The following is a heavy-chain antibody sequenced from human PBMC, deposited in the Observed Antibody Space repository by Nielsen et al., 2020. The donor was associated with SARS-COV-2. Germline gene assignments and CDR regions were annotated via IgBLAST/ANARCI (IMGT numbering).Heavy chain of an antibody. CDR1: GFTYDDYA. Sequence: GESLKISCAASGFTYDDYAMTWVRQAPGKGLEWVSVISKTGSSTYYADSVKGRFTISRDNSKNTLYLQMNSLGVDDTAVYYCTKGAQLGDYWGQGTLVTVSS. D-gene: IGHD6-13*01. CDR2: ISKTGSST. J-gene: IGHJ4*02. V-gene: IGHV3-23*01. CDR3: TKGAQLGDY.